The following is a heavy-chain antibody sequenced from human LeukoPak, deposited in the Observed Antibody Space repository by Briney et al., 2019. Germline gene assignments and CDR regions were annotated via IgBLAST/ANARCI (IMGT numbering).Heavy chain of an antibody. J-gene: IGHJ3*02. V-gene: IGHV1-69*13. CDR2: IIPIFGTA. D-gene: IGHD3-3*01. CDR3: AREGITQDAFDI. CDR1: GGTFSSYA. Sequence: VASVKVSCKASGGTFSSYAISWVREAPEQGVEWMGGIIPIFGTANYVRKFQGRVTITADESTSTAYMELSSLRSEDTAVYYCAREGITQDAFDIWGQGTMVTVSS.